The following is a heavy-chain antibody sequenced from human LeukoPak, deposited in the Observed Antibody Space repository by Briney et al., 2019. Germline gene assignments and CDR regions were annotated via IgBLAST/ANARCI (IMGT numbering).Heavy chain of an antibody. CDR1: GFTFNDYT. CDR2: IGWDGGSP. CDR3: AKVNCGGDCYAWEPGAYAFDI. J-gene: IGHJ3*02. V-gene: IGHV3-43*01. Sequence: SGGSLRLSCAASGFTFNDYTMHWVRQAPGKGLEWVSLIGWDGGSPYYADSMKGRFTISRDNSNFSLYLQMNSLRTEDTALYYCAKVNCGGDCYAWEPGAYAFDIWGQGTMVTVSS. D-gene: IGHD2-21*02.